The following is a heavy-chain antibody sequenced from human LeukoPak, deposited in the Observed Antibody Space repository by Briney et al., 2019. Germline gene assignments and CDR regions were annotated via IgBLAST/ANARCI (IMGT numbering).Heavy chain of an antibody. V-gene: IGHV4-31*03. Sequence: PSETLSLTCTVSGGSISSGGYYWSWIRQHPGKGLEWIGYIYYSGSTHYNPSLKSRVTISVDTSKNQFSLKLSSVTAADTAVYYCARAEKRGQLVPRINWFDPWGQGTLVTVSS. CDR1: GGSISSGGYY. CDR3: ARAEKRGQLVPRINWFDP. J-gene: IGHJ5*02. D-gene: IGHD6-13*01. CDR2: IYYSGST.